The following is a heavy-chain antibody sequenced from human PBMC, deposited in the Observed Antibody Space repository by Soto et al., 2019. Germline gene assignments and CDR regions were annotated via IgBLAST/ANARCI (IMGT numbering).Heavy chain of an antibody. Sequence: PGGSLRLSCAASGFTFSNYAMSWVRQAPGKGLEWVSGIGGRATSAYYADSVKGRFAISRDNAYNTLFLQPNSLRAEDTAVYYCAKSRYSDSSGDYYDFWGQGTLVTVSS. CDR3: AKSRYSDSSGDYYDF. J-gene: IGHJ4*02. V-gene: IGHV3-23*01. CDR2: IGGRATSA. D-gene: IGHD3-22*01. CDR1: GFTFSNYA.